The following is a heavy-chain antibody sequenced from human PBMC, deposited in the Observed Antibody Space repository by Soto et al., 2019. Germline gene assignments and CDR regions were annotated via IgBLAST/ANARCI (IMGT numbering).Heavy chain of an antibody. Sequence: ASETLSLTCTVSGGSVSSGSYYWSWIRQPPGKGLEWIGYIYYSGSTNYNPSLKSRVTISVDTSKNQFSLKLSSVTAADTAVYYCARAYRAYYYDSSGYFDYWGQGTLVTVSS. CDR2: IYYSGST. D-gene: IGHD3-22*01. J-gene: IGHJ4*02. V-gene: IGHV4-61*01. CDR1: GGSVSSGSYY. CDR3: ARAYRAYYYDSSGYFDY.